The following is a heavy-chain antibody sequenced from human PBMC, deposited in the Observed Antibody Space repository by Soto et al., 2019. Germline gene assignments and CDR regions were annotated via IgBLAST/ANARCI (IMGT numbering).Heavy chain of an antibody. CDR2: IYWDDDE. J-gene: IGHJ4*02. V-gene: IGHV2-5*02. Sequence: QITLKESGPTLVKPTQPLTLTCTFSGFSLATSGVGVGWIRQPPGKALEWLALIYWDDDEHYSPSLKDRLTITKDTSKNQVVLTMTNMDPVDTATYYCAHRRGGSGSYTFDYWGQGTLVTVSS. D-gene: IGHD3-10*01. CDR1: GFSLATSGVG. CDR3: AHRRGGSGSYTFDY.